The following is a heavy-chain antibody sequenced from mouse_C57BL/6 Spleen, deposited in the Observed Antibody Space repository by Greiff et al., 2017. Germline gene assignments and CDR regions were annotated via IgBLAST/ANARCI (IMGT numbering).Heavy chain of an antibody. J-gene: IGHJ4*01. CDR3: ARGDFRIPQALYAMDY. CDR1: GYTFTSYR. D-gene: IGHD3-2*02. Sequence: QVQLQQPGTELVKPGASVKLSCKASGYTFTSYRKHRVKQRPGQGPEWIGNINPSNGGTNYNEKFKGKATLTVDKSSSKACMQPSSLTSEDSAVYYCARGDFRIPQALYAMDYWGQGTSVTVSS. V-gene: IGHV1-53*01. CDR2: INPSNGGT.